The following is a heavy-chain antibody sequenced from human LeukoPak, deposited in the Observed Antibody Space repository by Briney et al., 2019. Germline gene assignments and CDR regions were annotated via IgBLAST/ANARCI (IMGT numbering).Heavy chain of an antibody. CDR2: INPKRGGT. Sequence: AASVKVSCKASGYTFTGYYMHWVRQAPGQGLEWMGWINPKRGGTKYAQKFQGRVTMTRDTSISTAYMELSSLRSDDTAVYYCARDIGDSSGDYWYFDLWGRGTLVTVSS. D-gene: IGHD3-22*01. J-gene: IGHJ2*01. CDR1: GYTFTGYY. CDR3: ARDIGDSSGDYWYFDL. V-gene: IGHV1-2*02.